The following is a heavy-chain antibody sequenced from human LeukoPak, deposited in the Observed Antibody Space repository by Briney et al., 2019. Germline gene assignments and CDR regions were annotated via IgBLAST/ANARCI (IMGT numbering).Heavy chain of an antibody. J-gene: IGHJ4*02. CDR1: GYSISSGYY. CDR2: IYHSSST. CDR3: ARALPAFDY. D-gene: IGHD2-2*01. Sequence: TSETLSLTCAVSGYSISSGYYWGWIRQPAGKGLEGIGSIYHSSSTYYDPSVKSRVTISVDTSKNQFSLKLSSVTAQDTAVYYCARALPAFDYWGQGTLVTVSS. V-gene: IGHV4-38-2*01.